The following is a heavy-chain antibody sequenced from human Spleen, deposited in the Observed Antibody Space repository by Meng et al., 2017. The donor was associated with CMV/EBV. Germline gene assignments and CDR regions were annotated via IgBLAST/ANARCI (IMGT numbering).Heavy chain of an antibody. V-gene: IGHV3-30*03. CDR2: VSHDGTNE. CDR3: ARVLTVGSGNFYIENYYAMDV. J-gene: IGHJ6*02. CDR1: GFIFSNYG. Sequence: GGSLRLSCAASGFIFSNYGMHWVRQAPGKGLEWVAGVSHDGTNEHYADSVKGRLTISRDNSKSTVYLQMNSLRPEDTAVYYCARVLTVGSGNFYIENYYAMDVWGPGTTVTVSS. D-gene: IGHD3-10*01.